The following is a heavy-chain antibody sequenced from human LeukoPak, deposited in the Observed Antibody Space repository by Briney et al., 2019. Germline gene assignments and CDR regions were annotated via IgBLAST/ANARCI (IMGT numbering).Heavy chain of an antibody. CDR1: GFTFSRYS. Sequence: PGGSLRLSCAASGFTFSRYSMNWVRQAPGKGLEWVSYISTSSNTIYYADSVKGRFTISRDNAKNSLYLQLNSLRAEDTAVYYCARHRCSSTSCHTFYFDYWGQGTLVTVSS. D-gene: IGHD2-2*01. CDR3: ARHRCSSTSCHTFYFDY. V-gene: IGHV3-48*04. CDR2: ISTSSNTI. J-gene: IGHJ4*02.